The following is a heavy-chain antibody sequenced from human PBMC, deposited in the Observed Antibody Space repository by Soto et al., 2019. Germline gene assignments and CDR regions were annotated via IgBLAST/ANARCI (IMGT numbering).Heavy chain of an antibody. Sequence: EASVKVSCEASGYTFTSYAMHWVRQAPRQRLEWMGWINAGNGNTKYSQKFQGRVTITRGTSASTAYMELSSLKSEDTAVYYCERDPGSNWFDTWGQGTLVTVSS. CDR1: GYTFTSYA. CDR2: INAGNGNT. CDR3: ERDPGSNWFDT. J-gene: IGHJ5*02. V-gene: IGHV1-3*01.